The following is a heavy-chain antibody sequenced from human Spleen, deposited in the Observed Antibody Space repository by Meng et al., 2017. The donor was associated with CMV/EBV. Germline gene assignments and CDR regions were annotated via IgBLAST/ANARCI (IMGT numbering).Heavy chain of an antibody. CDR2: IKEDGSEK. V-gene: IGHV3-7*01. D-gene: IGHD4-23*01. CDR3: ARDGSKDYGGNSGHYYGMDV. J-gene: IGHJ6*02. Sequence: GESLKISCAASGFTFSTYWMSWVRQAPGKGLEWVANIKEDGSEKYYVDSVWGRFAISRDNAKNSLYLQMISVRAEDTAVYYCARDGSKDYGGNSGHYYGMDVWGQGTTVTVSS. CDR1: GFTFSTYW.